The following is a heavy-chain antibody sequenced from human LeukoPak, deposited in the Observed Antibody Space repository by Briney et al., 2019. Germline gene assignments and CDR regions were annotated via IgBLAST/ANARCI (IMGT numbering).Heavy chain of an antibody. CDR1: GGTFSSYA. CDR2: IIPIFGTA. Sequence: GASVKVSCKASGGTFSSYAISWVRQAPGQGLEWMGGIIPIFGTANYAQKFQGRVTITTDESTSTAYMELSSLRSEDTAVYYCARVLYRRGWYFDYWGQGTLVTVSS. CDR3: ARVLYRRGWYFDY. D-gene: IGHD6-19*01. V-gene: IGHV1-69*05. J-gene: IGHJ4*02.